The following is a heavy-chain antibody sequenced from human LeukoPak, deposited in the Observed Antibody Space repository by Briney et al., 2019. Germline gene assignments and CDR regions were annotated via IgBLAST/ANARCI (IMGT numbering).Heavy chain of an antibody. V-gene: IGHV3-7*03. D-gene: IGHD3-9*01. CDR1: GFTFSSYW. CDR3: ARGILTGITDY. J-gene: IGHJ4*02. Sequence: GGSLRLSCAASGFTFSSYWMSWVRQAPGKGLEWVANIKQDGSEKYYVDSVKGRFTISRDNAKNSLYLQMNSLRTEDTAVYYCARGILTGITDYWGQGTLVTVSS. CDR2: IKQDGSEK.